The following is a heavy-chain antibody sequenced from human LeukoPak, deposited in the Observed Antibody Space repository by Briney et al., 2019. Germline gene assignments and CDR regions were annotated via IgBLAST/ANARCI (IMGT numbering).Heavy chain of an antibody. CDR2: ISGSGGST. D-gene: IGHD3-10*01. J-gene: IGHJ4*02. CDR3: ARGPKYGSGSTAMNY. CDR1: GFTFSSCA. Sequence: GGSLRLSCAASGFTFSSCAMSWVRQAPGKGLEWVSAISGSGGSTYYADSVKGRFTISRDNSKNTLYLQMNSLRAEDTAVYYCARGPKYGSGSTAMNYWGQGTLVTVSS. V-gene: IGHV3-23*01.